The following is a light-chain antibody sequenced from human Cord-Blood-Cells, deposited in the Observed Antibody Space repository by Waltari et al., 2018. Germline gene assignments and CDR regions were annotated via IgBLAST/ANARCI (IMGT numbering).Light chain of an antibody. J-gene: IGKJ1*01. CDR3: QQYNSYSPT. CDR1: QSISSW. Sequence: DIQMTQSPPTLSASLGDRVTITCRASQSISSWLAWYQQKPGNAPKLLIYKASSLESGVPERFSGSGSGTEFTLTISSLQPDDFATYYCQQYNSYSPTFGQGTKVEIK. V-gene: IGKV1-5*03. CDR2: KAS.